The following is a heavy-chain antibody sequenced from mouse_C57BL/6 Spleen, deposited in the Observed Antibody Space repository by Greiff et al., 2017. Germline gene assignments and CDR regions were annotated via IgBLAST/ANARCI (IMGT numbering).Heavy chain of an antibody. V-gene: IGHV1-53*01. CDR1: GYTFTSYW. Sequence: QVQLQQPGTELVKPGASVKLSCKASGYTFTSYWMHWVKQRPGQGLEWIGNINPSNGGTNYNEKFKSKATLTVDKSSSTAYMQLSSLTSEDSAVYYCARQGCGYDPYWYIDVWGTGTTVTVSS. CDR2: INPSNGGT. J-gene: IGHJ1*03. CDR3: ARQGCGYDPYWYIDV. D-gene: IGHD2-2*01.